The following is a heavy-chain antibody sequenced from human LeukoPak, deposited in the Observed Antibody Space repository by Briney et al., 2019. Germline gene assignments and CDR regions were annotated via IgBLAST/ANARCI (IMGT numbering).Heavy chain of an antibody. Sequence: ASVKVSCKASGYSFTGYYMHWVRQAPGQGLEGMGWINPNSGDTKYAQKFQGRVTMTRDTSISTAYMELTRLRSDDTAVYYCARDVGEYCSSTNCYASHYWGQGTLVTVSS. V-gene: IGHV1-2*02. CDR1: GYSFTGYY. CDR3: ARDVGEYCSSTNCYASHY. J-gene: IGHJ4*02. CDR2: INPNSGDT. D-gene: IGHD2-2*01.